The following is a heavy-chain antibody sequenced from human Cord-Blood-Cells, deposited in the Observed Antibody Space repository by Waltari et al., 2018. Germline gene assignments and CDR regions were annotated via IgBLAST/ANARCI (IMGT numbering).Heavy chain of an antibody. CDR1: GGSFSGYY. CDR3: ARSGDSGSYDY. Sequence: QVQLQQWGAGLLKPSETLSLTCAVYGGSFSGYYWSWIRQPPGKGLEWIGEINHSGNTNYNPSLKSRVTISVDTSKNQFSLQLSSVTAADTAVYYCARSGDSGSYDYWGQGTLVTVSS. D-gene: IGHD1-26*01. CDR2: INHSGNT. V-gene: IGHV4-34*01. J-gene: IGHJ4*02.